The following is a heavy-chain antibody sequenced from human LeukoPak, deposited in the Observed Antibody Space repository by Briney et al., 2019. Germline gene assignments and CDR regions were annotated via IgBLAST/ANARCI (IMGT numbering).Heavy chain of an antibody. D-gene: IGHD2-2*01. CDR1: GGTFSSYA. J-gene: IGHJ5*02. CDR3: ARDKDIVVVPAHKKGTVFDP. V-gene: IGHV1-69*01. CDR2: IIPIFGTA. Sequence: SVKVSCKASGGTFSSYAISWVRQAPGQGLEWMGGIIPIFGTANYAQKFQGRVTITADESTSTAYMELSSLRSEDTAVYYCARDKDIVVVPAHKKGTVFDPWGQGTLVTVSS.